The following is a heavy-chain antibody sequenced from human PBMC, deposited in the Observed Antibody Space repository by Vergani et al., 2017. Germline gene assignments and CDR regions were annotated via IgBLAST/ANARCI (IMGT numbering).Heavy chain of an antibody. V-gene: IGHV4-38-2*02. J-gene: IGHJ6*04. CDR1: GYSISSGYY. Sequence: QVQLQQSGPGLVKPSETLSLTCSVSGYSISSGYYWGWVRQSPGKGLEWIASIYHTGSTYYNPSLESRVTISVDTSKNQFSLKLSSVTAADTAVYYCASDVTKRQGVWGKGTTVTVSS. CDR3: ASDVTKRQGV. D-gene: IGHD1/OR15-1a*01. CDR2: IYHTGST.